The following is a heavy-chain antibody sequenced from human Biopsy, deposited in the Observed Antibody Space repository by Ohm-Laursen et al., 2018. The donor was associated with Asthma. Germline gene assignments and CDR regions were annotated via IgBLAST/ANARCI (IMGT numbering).Heavy chain of an antibody. CDR3: ARDRAVTGLNNAFDT. J-gene: IGHJ3*02. CDR1: GFTFDDYA. CDR2: INWNGGSS. V-gene: IGHV3-20*01. Sequence: SLRLSCAASGFTFDDYAMSWVRQAPGKGLAWVSGINWNGGSSGYADSVKGRFTISRDNAKNSLYLQMNSLRAEDTALYHCARDRAVTGLNNAFDTWGQGTMVTVSS. D-gene: IGHD4-17*01.